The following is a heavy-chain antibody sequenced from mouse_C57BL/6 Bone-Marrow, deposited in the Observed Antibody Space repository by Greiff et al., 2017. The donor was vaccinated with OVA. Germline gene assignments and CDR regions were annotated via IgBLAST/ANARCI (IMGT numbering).Heavy chain of an antibody. D-gene: IGHD1-1*01. CDR3: ARPSITTVEAYYFDY. V-gene: IGHV1-81*01. CDR1: GYTFTSYG. J-gene: IGHJ2*01. CDR2: IYPRSGNT. Sequence: VQLQQSGAELARPGASVKLSCKASGYTFTSYGISWVKQRTGQGLEWIGEIYPRSGNTYYNEKFKGKATLTADKSSSTAYMELRSLTSEDSAVYFCARPSITTVEAYYFDYRGQGTTLTVSS.